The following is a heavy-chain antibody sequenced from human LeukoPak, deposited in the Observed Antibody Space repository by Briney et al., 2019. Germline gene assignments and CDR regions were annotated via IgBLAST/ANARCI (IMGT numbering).Heavy chain of an antibody. D-gene: IGHD4-23*01. Sequence: GGPLRLSCAASGVTFSSYEMNWVRQSPGKGLEWVSAIIASGGSTYHADSVKGRFTISRDNAKNTLYLQMNSLRAEDTAVYYCAREYGGSLLIFEYWGQGTLVTVSS. J-gene: IGHJ4*02. CDR1: GVTFSSYE. V-gene: IGHV3-23*01. CDR2: IIASGGST. CDR3: AREYGGSLLIFEY.